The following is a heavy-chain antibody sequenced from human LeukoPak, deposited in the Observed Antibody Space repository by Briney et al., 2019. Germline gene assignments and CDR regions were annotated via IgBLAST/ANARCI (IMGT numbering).Heavy chain of an antibody. J-gene: IGHJ3*02. V-gene: IGHV3-48*04. CDR1: GVTFRSYS. Sequence: PGGSLRLSCAASGVTFRSYSMNWVRQAPGKGLEWVSYISSSSSTIYYADSVKGRFTISTDNAKNSLYLQMNSLRAEDTAVYYCARGKRPLRFLEWLSEVGDAFDIWGQGTMVTVSS. CDR2: ISSSSSTI. D-gene: IGHD3-3*01. CDR3: ARGKRPLRFLEWLSEVGDAFDI.